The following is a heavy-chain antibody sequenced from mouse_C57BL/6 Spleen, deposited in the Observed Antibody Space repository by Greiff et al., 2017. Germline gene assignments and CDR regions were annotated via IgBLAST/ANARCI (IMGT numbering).Heavy chain of an antibody. Sequence: EVQLQQSGPELVKPGASVKISCKASGYTFTDYYMNWVKQSPGKSLEWIGDINPNNGGTSYSPKFQGKATLTVDKSSSTAYMELRSLTSEDSAVYYCAREGTGGPFDYWGQGTTLTVSS. CDR2: INPNNGGT. J-gene: IGHJ2*01. CDR3: AREGTGGPFDY. V-gene: IGHV1-26*01. D-gene: IGHD4-1*01. CDR1: GYTFTDYY.